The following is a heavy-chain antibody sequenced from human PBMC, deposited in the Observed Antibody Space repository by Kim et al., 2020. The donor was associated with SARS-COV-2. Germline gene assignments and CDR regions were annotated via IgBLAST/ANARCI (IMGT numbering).Heavy chain of an antibody. Sequence: AESGKGRFIISRDNAKSTLNLQMNSLRVEDTAVYYCAKGLTSGSGSADYWGQGTRVTVSS. CDR3: AKGLTSGSGSADY. J-gene: IGHJ4*02. V-gene: IGHV3-74*01. D-gene: IGHD3-10*01.